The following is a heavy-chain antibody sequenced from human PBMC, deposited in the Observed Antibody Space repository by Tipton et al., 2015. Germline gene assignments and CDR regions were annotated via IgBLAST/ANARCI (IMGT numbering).Heavy chain of an antibody. CDR2: VYFSGTT. D-gene: IGHD2-2*01. Sequence: LRLSCSVSSDSITKYYWSWLRQLPGKGLEWIGSVYFSGTTYYNPPLKSRVTISIDRFKNQFSLKLSSVTAADTAVYYCARQHCYSTTCYAEFYSFDYWGQGSLVTVSS. CDR3: ARQHCYSTTCYAEFYSFDY. V-gene: IGHV4-59*05. CDR1: SDSITKYY. J-gene: IGHJ4*02.